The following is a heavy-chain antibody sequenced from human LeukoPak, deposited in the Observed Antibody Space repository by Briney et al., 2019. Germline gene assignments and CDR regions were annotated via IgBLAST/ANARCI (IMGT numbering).Heavy chain of an antibody. Sequence: PGGSLRLSCAASGFTFSSYAMSWVRQAPGKGLEWVSAISGSGGSTYYADSVKGRFTISRDNSKNTLYLQMNSLRAEDTAVYYCAKVDLDCSSTSCYLLDYWGQGTLVTVSS. J-gene: IGHJ4*02. V-gene: IGHV3-23*01. CDR3: AKVDLDCSSTSCYLLDY. D-gene: IGHD2-2*01. CDR2: ISGSGGST. CDR1: GFTFSSYA.